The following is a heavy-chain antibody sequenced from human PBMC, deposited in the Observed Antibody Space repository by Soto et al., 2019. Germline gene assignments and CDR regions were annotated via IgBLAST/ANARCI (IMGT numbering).Heavy chain of an antibody. D-gene: IGHD2-15*01. CDR3: AKDSGYCSGGSCYQFQH. Sequence: VQLVESGGGVVQPGRSLRLSCAASGFTFSSYGMHWVRQAPGKGLEWVAVISYDGSNQYYADSVKGRFTISRDNSKNTLYLQMNSLRAEDTAVYYCAKDSGYCSGGSCYQFQHWGQGTLVTVSS. CDR1: GFTFSSYG. V-gene: IGHV3-30*18. J-gene: IGHJ1*01. CDR2: ISYDGSNQ.